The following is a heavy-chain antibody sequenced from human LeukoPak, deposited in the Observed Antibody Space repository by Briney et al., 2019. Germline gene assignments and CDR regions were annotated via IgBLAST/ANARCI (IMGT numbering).Heavy chain of an antibody. V-gene: IGHV3-30-3*01. J-gene: IGHJ4*02. Sequence: GGSLRLSCAASGFSVRDYAMHWVRQAPGKGLEWVAVMSYEETYKNYAEAVKGRFTISRDDSKNTLYLQMNSLRAEDTAVYYCASLRLVSGSYSNFDYWGQGTLVTVSS. CDR3: ASLRLVSGSYSNFDY. D-gene: IGHD1-26*01. CDR1: GFSVRDYA. CDR2: MSYEETYK.